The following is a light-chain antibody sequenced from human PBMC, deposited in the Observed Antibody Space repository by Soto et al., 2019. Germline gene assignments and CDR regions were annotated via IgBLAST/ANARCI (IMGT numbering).Light chain of an antibody. CDR2: RAS. Sequence: DTQMTQSPSTLSASVGDGVTITCRASHSINSWLAWYQQKPGKAPNLLIHRASTLQSGVPSRFSGSGSGTEFTLTITSLQPDDFATYYCQHYNTFPYTFGQGTKLEF. V-gene: IGKV1-5*03. CDR1: HSINSW. CDR3: QHYNTFPYT. J-gene: IGKJ2*01.